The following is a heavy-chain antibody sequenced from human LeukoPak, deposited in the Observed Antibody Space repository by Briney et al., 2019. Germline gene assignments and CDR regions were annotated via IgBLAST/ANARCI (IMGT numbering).Heavy chain of an antibody. V-gene: IGHV4-34*01. CDR3: ARDESSSWYRDV. D-gene: IGHD6-13*01. CDR2: INHSGST. Sequence: SETLSLTCAVYGGSYSGYYWSWIRQPPGTGLEWIGEINHSGSTNYNPSLKSRVTISVDTSKNQFSLKLCSVTAADTAVYYCARDESSSWYRDVWGKGTTVTVSS. J-gene: IGHJ6*03. CDR1: GGSYSGYY.